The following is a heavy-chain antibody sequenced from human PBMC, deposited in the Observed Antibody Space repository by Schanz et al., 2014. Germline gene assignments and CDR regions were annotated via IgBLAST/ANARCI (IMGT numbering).Heavy chain of an antibody. J-gene: IGHJ3*02. CDR3: ARDYSGGGYDI. Sequence: QVQLVESGGGVVQPGRSLRLSCAASGFTISGSAMHWVRQAPGKGLEWVSIISHDGMTKYYTASVRGRFTISRDNSNNMVYLPMNSLRAEDTAVFYCARDYSGGGYDIWGQGTMVTVSS. CDR1: GFTISGSA. D-gene: IGHD3-22*01. V-gene: IGHV3-30*04. CDR2: ISHDGMTK.